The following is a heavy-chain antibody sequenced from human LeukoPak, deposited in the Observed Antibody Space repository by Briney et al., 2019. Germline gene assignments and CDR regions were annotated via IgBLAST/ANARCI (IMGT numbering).Heavy chain of an antibody. V-gene: IGHV1-46*01. CDR1: GYTFTSYY. Sequence: ASVKVSCKASGYTFTSYYMHWVRQAPGQGLEWMGIINPSGGSTSYAQKFQGRVTVTRDTSTSTVYMELSSLRSEDTAVYYCARDSSGSETNPRHYFDYWGQGTLVTVSS. D-gene: IGHD6-19*01. J-gene: IGHJ4*02. CDR3: ARDSSGSETNPRHYFDY. CDR2: INPSGGST.